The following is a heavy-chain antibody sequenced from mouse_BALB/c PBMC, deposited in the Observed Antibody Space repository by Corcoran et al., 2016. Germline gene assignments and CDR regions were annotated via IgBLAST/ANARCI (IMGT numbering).Heavy chain of an antibody. CDR3: ANWDWYFDV. CDR1: GFNIKDTY. CDR2: LDPANGNT. J-gene: IGHJ1*01. Sequence: EVQLQQSGAALVKPGASVQFSCTASGFNIKDTYMHWVQQRPEQGLEWIGRLDPANGNTKYDPKFQGKATITADTSSNTAYLQLSSLTSEDTAVYYCANWDWYFDVWGAGTTVTVSS. D-gene: IGHD4-1*01. V-gene: IGHV14-3*02.